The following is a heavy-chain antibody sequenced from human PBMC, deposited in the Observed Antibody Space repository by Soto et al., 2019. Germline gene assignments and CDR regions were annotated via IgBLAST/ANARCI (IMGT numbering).Heavy chain of an antibody. V-gene: IGHV3-74*01. Sequence: EVQLVESGGVLVQPGGSLRLSCAASGFTFTSYWIHWVRQLPGKGLVWVSRIKTDGSSMNYADSVRGRFTISRDNAENMVYLQMNSLRADDTAVYYCARGIQNHYGTDVWGQGTTVTVSS. D-gene: IGHD5-18*01. CDR3: ARGIQNHYGTDV. J-gene: IGHJ6*02. CDR2: IKTDGSSM. CDR1: GFTFTSYW.